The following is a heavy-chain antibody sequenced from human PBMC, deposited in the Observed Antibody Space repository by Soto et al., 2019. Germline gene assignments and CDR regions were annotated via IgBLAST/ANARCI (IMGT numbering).Heavy chain of an antibody. Sequence: QVQLVESGGGVVQPGRSLRLSCAASGFTFSSYAMHWVRQAPGKGLEWVAVISYDGSNIYYADSVKGRFTISRDNSKNSLYLQMNSLRAEDTAVYYCARAGEQESTMIVVVISPGALDIWRQGTMVAVSS. CDR3: ARAGEQESTMIVVVISPGALDI. CDR2: ISYDGSNI. D-gene: IGHD3-22*01. V-gene: IGHV3-30-3*01. CDR1: GFTFSSYA. J-gene: IGHJ3*02.